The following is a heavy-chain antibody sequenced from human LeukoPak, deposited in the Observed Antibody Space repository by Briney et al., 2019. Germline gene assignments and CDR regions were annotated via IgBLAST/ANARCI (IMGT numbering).Heavy chain of an antibody. V-gene: IGHV4-59*01. CDR1: GGSISSYY. CDR3: ARGVGAPPTGY. D-gene: IGHD4-11*01. Sequence: PSETLSLTCNVSGGSISSYYWSWIRQPPGKGLEWIGYIYYSGSTNYNPSLKSRVTISVDTSKNQFSLKLSSVTAADTAVYYCARGVGAPPTGYWGQGTLVTVSS. J-gene: IGHJ4*02. CDR2: IYYSGST.